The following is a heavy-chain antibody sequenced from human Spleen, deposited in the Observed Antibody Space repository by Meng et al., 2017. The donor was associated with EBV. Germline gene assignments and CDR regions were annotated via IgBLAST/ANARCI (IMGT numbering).Heavy chain of an antibody. CDR2: ISAYNGNT. CDR1: GYTFTNYG. CDR3: ARDLDRYGDYVGY. V-gene: IGHV1-18*01. J-gene: IGHJ4*02. Sequence: QVQPVQPGAEVKKPGTSVKVSCKASGYTFTNYGISWVRLAPGQGLEWMACISAYNGNTDYAQNLRGRVTLTTDTSTSTAYMELRSLRSDDTAMYYCARDLDRYGDYVGYWGQGTLVTVSS. D-gene: IGHD4-17*01.